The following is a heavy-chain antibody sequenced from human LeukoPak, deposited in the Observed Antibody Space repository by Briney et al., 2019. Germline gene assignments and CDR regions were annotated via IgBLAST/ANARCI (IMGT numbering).Heavy chain of an antibody. D-gene: IGHD7-27*01. CDR2: IIPVFGTA. CDR1: GYTFTNFD. CDR3: ARGNWGSTEAGGEN. Sequence: ASEKVSCKASGYTFTNFDINWVRQAPGQGLEWMGGIIPVFGTANYAQKFQGRVTMTRNTSISTAYMELSSLRSEDTAVYYCARGNWGSTEAGGENWXXGTLVTVSS. J-gene: IGHJ4*01. V-gene: IGHV1-8*01.